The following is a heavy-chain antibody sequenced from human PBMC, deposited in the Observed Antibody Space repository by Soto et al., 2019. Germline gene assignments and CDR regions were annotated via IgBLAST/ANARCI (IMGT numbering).Heavy chain of an antibody. CDR1: LFTFSSHA. CDR2: ISGSGGST. J-gene: IGHJ6*04. Sequence: EVQLLESGGGLVQRGGSLRLSCEASLFTFSSHAMTWVRQAPGKGLEWVSVISGSGGSTYYADSVKGRFTISRDNSKNTLYLQMNSLRAEDTAVYYCAKKEYYTDVWGKGTTVTVSA. D-gene: IGHD2-2*02. V-gene: IGHV3-23*01. CDR3: AKKEYYTDV.